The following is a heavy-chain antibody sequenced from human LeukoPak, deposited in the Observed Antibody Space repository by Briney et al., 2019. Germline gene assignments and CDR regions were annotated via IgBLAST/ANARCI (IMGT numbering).Heavy chain of an antibody. Sequence: SETLSLTCAVSGGSISSGGYSWSWIRQPPGKGLEWIGSIYYSGSTYYNPSLKSRVTISVDTSKNQFSLKLSSVTAADTAVYYCARQIGPGVGATPTYWGQGTLVTVSS. CDR3: ARQIGPGVGATPTY. J-gene: IGHJ4*02. CDR2: IYYSGST. D-gene: IGHD1-26*01. CDR1: GGSISSGGYS. V-gene: IGHV4-39*07.